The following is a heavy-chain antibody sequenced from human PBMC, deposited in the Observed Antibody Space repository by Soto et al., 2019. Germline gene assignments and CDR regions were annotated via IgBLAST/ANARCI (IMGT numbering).Heavy chain of an antibody. D-gene: IGHD2-21*02. CDR2: IIPILGIA. Sequence: QVQLVQSGAEVKKPGSSVKVSCKASGGIFSSYTISWVRQAPGQGLEWMGRIIPILGIANYAQKFQGRVTITADKSTSTAYMELSSLRSEDTAVYYCARDAGYCGGDCADYWGQGTLVTVSS. V-gene: IGHV1-69*08. CDR1: GGIFSSYT. CDR3: ARDAGYCGGDCADY. J-gene: IGHJ4*02.